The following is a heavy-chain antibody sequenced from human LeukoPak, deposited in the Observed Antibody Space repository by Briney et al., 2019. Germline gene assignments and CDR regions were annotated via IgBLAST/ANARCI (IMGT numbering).Heavy chain of an antibody. Sequence: SETLSLTCTDSGDSISGYYWSWIRQPAGKGLEWIGRVSTTGITDSNPSLKSRVTMSIDTSKNQSSLKLSSVTAADTAVYYCAREDSSSGWYNYFDNWGQGALVTVSS. V-gene: IGHV4-4*07. D-gene: IGHD6-13*01. CDR1: GDSISGYY. CDR2: VSTTGIT. J-gene: IGHJ4*02. CDR3: AREDSSSGWYNYFDN.